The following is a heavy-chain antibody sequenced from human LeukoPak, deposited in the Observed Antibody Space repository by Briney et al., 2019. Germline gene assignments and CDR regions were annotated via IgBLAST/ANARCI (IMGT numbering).Heavy chain of an antibody. CDR3: ASPRDRATVTAYYYYYMDV. V-gene: IGHV1-69*13. D-gene: IGHD4-11*01. Sequence: SVKVSCKASGGTFSSYAISWVRQAPGQGLEWMGGIIPIFGTANYAQKFQGRVTITADESTSTAYMELSSLRSEDTAVYYCASPRDRATVTAYYYYYMDVWGKGTTVTVSS. CDR2: IIPIFGTA. J-gene: IGHJ6*03. CDR1: GGTFSSYA.